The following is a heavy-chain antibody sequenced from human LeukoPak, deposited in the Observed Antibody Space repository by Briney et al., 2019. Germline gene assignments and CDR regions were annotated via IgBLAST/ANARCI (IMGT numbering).Heavy chain of an antibody. J-gene: IGHJ5*02. Sequence: ASVKVSCKASVNIFPKFGVNWVRQAPGGGLEWMGWISAYTGNTFYAPKFQARVTMTTDTSTDTAYMELRNLRSDDTAFYFCTLIEGNASLNTWGQGTLVTVS. V-gene: IGHV1-18*01. CDR2: ISAYTGNT. CDR3: TLIEGNASLNT. CDR1: VNIFPKFG. D-gene: IGHD2-2*01.